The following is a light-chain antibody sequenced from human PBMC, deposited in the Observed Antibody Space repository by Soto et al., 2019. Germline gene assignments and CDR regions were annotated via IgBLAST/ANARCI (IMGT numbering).Light chain of an antibody. CDR3: IQDYSYPYT. V-gene: IGKV1-6*01. J-gene: IGKJ2*01. CDR1: QDIKND. Sequence: AIQMTQSPSSLSASVGDRVTITCRASQDIKNDLGWYQQKPGRAPKLLMYAASTLHTEVPLRFSGSGPGSEFTLSISSLQPEDCATYYCIQDYSYPYTLGQGTKLEIK. CDR2: AAS.